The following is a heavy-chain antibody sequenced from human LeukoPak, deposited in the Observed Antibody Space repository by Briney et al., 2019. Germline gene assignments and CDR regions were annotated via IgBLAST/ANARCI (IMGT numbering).Heavy chain of an antibody. CDR3: AKGGHYDSSGYSPFDY. V-gene: IGHV3-23*01. Sequence: GESLRLSCAASGFTFGSYAMSWVRQAPGKGLEWVSGISGRGHTTYHADSVRGRFTISRDNSKNTLYLQMNSLRVDDSAVYYCAKGGHYDSSGYSPFDYWGQGTLVTVSS. CDR1: GFTFGSYA. D-gene: IGHD3-22*01. CDR2: ISGRGHTT. J-gene: IGHJ4*02.